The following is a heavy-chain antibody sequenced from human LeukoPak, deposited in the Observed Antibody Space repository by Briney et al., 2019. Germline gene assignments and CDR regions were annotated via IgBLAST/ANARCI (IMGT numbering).Heavy chain of an antibody. CDR2: ISYDESNK. D-gene: IGHD6-19*01. J-gene: IGHJ4*02. CDR3: ARGSGIAVAGTSSPFDY. CDR1: GFTFSSYA. Sequence: GRSLRLSCAASGFTFSSYAMHWVRQAPGKGLEWVAVISYDESNKYYADSVKGRFTISRDNSKNTLYLQMNSLRAEDTAVYYCARGSGIAVAGTSSPFDYWGQGTLVTVSS. V-gene: IGHV3-30-3*01.